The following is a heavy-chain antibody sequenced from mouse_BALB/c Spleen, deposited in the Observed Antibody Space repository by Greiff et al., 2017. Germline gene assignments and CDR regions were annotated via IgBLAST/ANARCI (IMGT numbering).Heavy chain of an antibody. V-gene: IGHV1S81*02. CDR2: INPSNGGT. D-gene: IGHD1-1*01. Sequence: QVQLQQSGAELVKPGASVKLSCKASGYTFTSYYMYWVKQRPGQGLEWIGWINPSNGGTNFNEKFKSKATLTVDKSSSTAYMQLSSLTSEDSAVYYCTRGGGSSYLFDYWGQGTTLTVSS. CDR1: GYTFTSYY. J-gene: IGHJ2*01. CDR3: TRGGGSSYLFDY.